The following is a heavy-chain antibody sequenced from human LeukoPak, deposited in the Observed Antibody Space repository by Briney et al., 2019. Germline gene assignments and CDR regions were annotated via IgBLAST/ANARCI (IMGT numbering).Heavy chain of an antibody. J-gene: IGHJ4*02. CDR3: ARVLGYSYGYRY. CDR2: IIPILGIA. V-gene: IGHV1-69*10. CDR1: GGTFSSYA. Sequence: GASVKVSCKASGGTFSSYAISWVRQAPGQGLEWMGGIIPILGIANYAQKFQGRVTITADKSTSTAYMELSSLRSEDTAVYYCARVLGYSYGYRYWGQGTLVTVSS. D-gene: IGHD5-18*01.